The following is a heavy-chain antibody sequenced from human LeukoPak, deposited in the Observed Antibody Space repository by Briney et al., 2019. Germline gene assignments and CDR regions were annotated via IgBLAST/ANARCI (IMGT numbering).Heavy chain of an antibody. D-gene: IGHD1-1*01. Sequence: GGSLRLSCAASGFTFSNAWMSWVRQAPGKGLEWVSYINHLGSQTDYADSVKGRFTISRDNAKNSLSLQMNNLSVDDTAVYYCVRARFTTFVYYWGQGTLVTVSS. CDR3: VRARFTTFVYY. CDR2: INHLGSQT. J-gene: IGHJ4*02. CDR1: GFTFSNAW. V-gene: IGHV3-11*05.